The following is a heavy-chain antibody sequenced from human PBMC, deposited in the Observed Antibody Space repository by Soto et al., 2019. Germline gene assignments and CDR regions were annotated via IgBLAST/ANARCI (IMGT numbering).Heavy chain of an antibody. CDR3: ARSPRVFPCYFDY. J-gene: IGHJ4*02. CDR2: IYYSGST. V-gene: IGHV4-59*01. CDR1: GGTISSYY. D-gene: IGHD2-21*01. Sequence: SQTHLLSYSVSGGTISSYYWSWIRQPPGKGLEWIGYIYYSGSTNYNPSLKSRVTISVDTSKNQFSLKLSSVTAADTAVYYCARSPRVFPCYFDYWGQGTLVTVSS.